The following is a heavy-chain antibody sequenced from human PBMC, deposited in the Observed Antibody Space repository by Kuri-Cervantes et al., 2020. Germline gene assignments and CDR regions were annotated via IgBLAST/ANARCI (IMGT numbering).Heavy chain of an antibody. CDR2: ISTSSSYI. J-gene: IGHJ6*03. CDR3: ARAGRGDSSSWFSSYDYYYMDV. V-gene: IGHV3-21*01. D-gene: IGHD6-13*01. CDR1: GFTFSSYS. Sequence: ETLSLTCVVSGFTFSSYSMNWVRQAPGKGLEWVSSISTSSSYIFYADSMKSRFTISRDNAKNSLYLQMNSLIAEDTAVYFCARAGRGDSSSWFSSYDYYYMDVWGKGTTVTVSS.